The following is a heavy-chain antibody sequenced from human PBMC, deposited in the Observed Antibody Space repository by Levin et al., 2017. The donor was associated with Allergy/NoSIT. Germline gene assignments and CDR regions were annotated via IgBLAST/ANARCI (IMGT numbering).Heavy chain of an antibody. V-gene: IGHV3-21*01. J-gene: IGHJ4*02. Sequence: PGESLKISCAASGFTFSSYSMNWVRQAPGKGLEWVSSISSSSSYIYYADSVKGRFTISRDNAKNSLYLQMNSLRAEDTAVYYCARDRTYYYDSSGCGGDYWGQGTLVTVSS. D-gene: IGHD3-22*01. CDR1: GFTFSSYS. CDR2: ISSSSSYI. CDR3: ARDRTYYYDSSGCGGDY.